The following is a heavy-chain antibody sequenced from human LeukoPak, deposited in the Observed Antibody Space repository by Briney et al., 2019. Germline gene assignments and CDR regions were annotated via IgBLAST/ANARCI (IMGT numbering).Heavy chain of an antibody. D-gene: IGHD5-12*01. J-gene: IGHJ2*01. CDR2: IIPIFGTA. V-gene: IGHV1-69*06. CDR3: ASNLDRDIVATITWYFDL. CDR1: GGTFSSYA. Sequence: RASVKVSCKASGGTFSSYAISWVRQAPGQGLEWMGGIIPIFGTANYAQKFQGRVTITADKSTSTAYMELSSLRSEDTAVYYCASNLDRDIVATITWYFDLWGRGTLVTVSS.